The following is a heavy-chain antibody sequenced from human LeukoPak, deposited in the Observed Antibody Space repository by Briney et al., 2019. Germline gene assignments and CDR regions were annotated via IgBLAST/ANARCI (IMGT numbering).Heavy chain of an antibody. V-gene: IGHV3-30*18. J-gene: IGHJ3*02. CDR2: ISFDGGKK. D-gene: IGHD5-18*01. Sequence: PGGSLRLSCAASGFTLSVFGMHCVCQAPRKGVEWGSLISFDGGKKYYTDSVKGRFTISRDNSKNTLYLQMNSLIPDDTAVYYCAKGRQQWWTFDALDIWGQGTMVTVSS. CDR1: GFTLSVFG. CDR3: AKGRQQWWTFDALDI.